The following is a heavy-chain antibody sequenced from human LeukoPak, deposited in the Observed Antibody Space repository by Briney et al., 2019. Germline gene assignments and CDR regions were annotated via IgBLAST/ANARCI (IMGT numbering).Heavy chain of an antibody. CDR1: GGSISSSSYY. CDR3: TSMEPDYDILTGYYTH. CDR2: IYYSGST. J-gene: IGHJ4*02. Sequence: SETLSLTCTVSGGSISSSSYYWGWIRQPPGKGLEWIGSIYYSGSTYYNPSLKSRVTISVDTSKNQFSLKLSSVTAADTAVYYCTSMEPDYDILTGYYTHWGQGTLVTVSS. V-gene: IGHV4-39*01. D-gene: IGHD3-9*01.